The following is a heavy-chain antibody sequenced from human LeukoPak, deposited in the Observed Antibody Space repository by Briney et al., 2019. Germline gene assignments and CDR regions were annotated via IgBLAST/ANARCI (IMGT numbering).Heavy chain of an antibody. V-gene: IGHV4-39*07. J-gene: IGHJ4*02. CDR2: IYYSGST. CDR3: ARGLGHAYFDY. Sequence: SETLSLTCTVSGGSISSSSYYWGWIRQPPGKGLEWIGSIYYSGSTYYNPSLKSRVTISVDTSKNQFSLKLSSVTAADTAVYYCARGLGHAYFDYWGQGTLVTVSS. CDR1: GGSISSSSYY.